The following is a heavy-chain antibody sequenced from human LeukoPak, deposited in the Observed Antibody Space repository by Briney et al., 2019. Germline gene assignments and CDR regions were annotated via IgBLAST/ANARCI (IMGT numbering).Heavy chain of an antibody. J-gene: IGHJ6*04. CDR3: AELGITMIGGV. CDR2: ISSSGSTI. CDR1: GFTFSSYE. Sequence: GGSLRLSCAASGFTFSSYEMNWDRQAQGKGLEWVSYISSSGSTIYYADSVKGRLTISRDNAKNSLYLQMNSLRAEDTAVYYCAELGITMIGGVWGKGTTVTISS. V-gene: IGHV3-48*03. D-gene: IGHD3-10*02.